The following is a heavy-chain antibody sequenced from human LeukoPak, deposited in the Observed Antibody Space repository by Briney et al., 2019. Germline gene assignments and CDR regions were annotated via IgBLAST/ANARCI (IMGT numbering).Heavy chain of an antibody. V-gene: IGHV3-30*02. CDR1: GFTFSSYG. D-gene: IGHD6-13*01. J-gene: IGHJ4*02. CDR3: AKSASGYSSSWYCLDY. CDR2: TRFDGSNK. Sequence: GGSLRLSYAASGFTFSSYGMHWVRQAPGKGLEWVAFTRFDGSNKYYADSVKGRFTISRDNSKNTLYLQMNSLTTEDTAVYYCAKSASGYSSSWYCLDYWGQGTLVTVSS.